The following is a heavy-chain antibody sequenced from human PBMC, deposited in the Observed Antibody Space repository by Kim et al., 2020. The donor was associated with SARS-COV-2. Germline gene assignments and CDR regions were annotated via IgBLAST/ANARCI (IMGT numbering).Heavy chain of an antibody. CDR3: AKYYEWAVWFGELPPPSWDY. V-gene: IGHV3-23*01. CDR2: ISGSGGST. D-gene: IGHD3-10*01. Sequence: GGSLRLSCAASGFTFSSYAMSWVRQAPGKGLEWVSAISGSGGSTYYADSVKGRFTISRDNSKNTLYLQMNSLRAEDTAVYYCAKYYEWAVWFGELPPPSWDYWGQGTLVTVSS. CDR1: GFTFSSYA. J-gene: IGHJ4*02.